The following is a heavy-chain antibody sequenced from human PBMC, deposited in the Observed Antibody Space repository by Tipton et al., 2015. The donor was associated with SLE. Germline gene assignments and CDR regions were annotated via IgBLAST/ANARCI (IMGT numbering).Heavy chain of an antibody. CDR1: GGSITDHY. Sequence: TLSLTCTVSGGSITDHYWSWIRQPPGKGVECIAYVYYSGNTNFNPSLQSRVTISVDTSKNQFSLQLNSVTAADTAVYYCARLTGESYFDYWGQGTLVTVSS. CDR2: VYYSGNT. V-gene: IGHV4-59*11. CDR3: ARLTGESYFDY. J-gene: IGHJ4*02. D-gene: IGHD7-27*01.